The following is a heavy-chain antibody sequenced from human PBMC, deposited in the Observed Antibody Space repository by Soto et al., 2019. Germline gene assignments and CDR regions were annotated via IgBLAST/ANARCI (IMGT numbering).Heavy chain of an antibody. J-gene: IGHJ4*02. V-gene: IGHV3-30*18. CDR2: ISYDGSEK. CDR1: GFTFSSSG. D-gene: IGHD1-26*01. CDR3: AKDQGWVNYFDY. Sequence: QVQLVESGGGVVQPGRSLRLSWAASGFTFSSSGMHWVRQAPGKGLEWVSVISYDGSEKYYADSVKGRFTISRDNSRNTLYLQMDSLSAAHTAVYFCAKDQGWVNYFDYWGQGTLVTVSS.